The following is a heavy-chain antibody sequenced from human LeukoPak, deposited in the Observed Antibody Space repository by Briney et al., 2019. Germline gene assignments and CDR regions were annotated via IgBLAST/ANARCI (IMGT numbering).Heavy chain of an antibody. CDR3: ARDGPTAAPFDY. J-gene: IGHJ4*02. Sequence: ASVKVSCKASGYRFTSYDMHWVRQAPGQGLGWMGIINPSGGSTSYAQRFQGRVAMTRDTSTTTVYMEVNSPTSEDTAVYFCARDGPTAAPFDYWGQGTLVTVSS. CDR2: INPSGGST. CDR1: GYRFTSYD. V-gene: IGHV1-46*01. D-gene: IGHD2-2*01.